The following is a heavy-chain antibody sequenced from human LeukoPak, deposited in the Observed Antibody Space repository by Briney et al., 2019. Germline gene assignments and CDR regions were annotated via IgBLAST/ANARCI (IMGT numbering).Heavy chain of an antibody. J-gene: IGHJ5*02. V-gene: IGHV4-34*01. CDR1: GGSFSGYY. D-gene: IGHD3-10*01. Sequence: SETLSLTCAVYGGSFSGYYWSWIRQPPGKGLEWIGEINHSGSTNYNPSLKSRVTISVDTSKNQFSLKLSSVTAADTAVYYCARLNRPFRGNWFDPWGQGTLVTVSS. CDR2: INHSGST. CDR3: ARLNRPFRGNWFDP.